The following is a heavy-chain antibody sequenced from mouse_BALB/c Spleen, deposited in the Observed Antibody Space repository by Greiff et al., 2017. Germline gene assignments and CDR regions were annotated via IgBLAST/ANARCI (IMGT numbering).Heavy chain of an antibody. Sequence: QVQLQQPGAELVKPGASVKLSCKASGYTFTSYWMHWVKQRPGQGLEWIGEINPSNGRTNYNEKFKSKATLTVDKSSSTAYMQLSSLTSEDSAVYYGAIYYGRYFDVWGAGTTVTVSS. D-gene: IGHD1-1*02. CDR1: GYTFTSYW. V-gene: IGHV1S81*02. J-gene: IGHJ1*01. CDR2: INPSNGRT. CDR3: AIYYGRYFDV.